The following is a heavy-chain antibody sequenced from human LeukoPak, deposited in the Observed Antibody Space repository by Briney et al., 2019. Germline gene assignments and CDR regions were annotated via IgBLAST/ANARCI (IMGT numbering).Heavy chain of an antibody. D-gene: IGHD4-11*01. CDR2: INPNSGGT. CDR3: ARGLLTTVYNWFDP. V-gene: IGHV1-2*02. Sequence: GASVKVSCKASGYTFTGYYMHWVRQAPGQGLEWMGWINPNSGGTNYAQKFQGRVTMTRDTSISTAYMELSSLRSEDTAVYYCARGLLTTVYNWFDPWGQGTLVTVSS. J-gene: IGHJ5*02. CDR1: GYTFTGYY.